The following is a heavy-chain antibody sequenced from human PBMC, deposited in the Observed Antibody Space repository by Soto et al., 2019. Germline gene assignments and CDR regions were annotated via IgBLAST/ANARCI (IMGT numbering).Heavy chain of an antibody. D-gene: IGHD3-16*01. J-gene: IGHJ1*01. CDR2: ITGSDGRT. CDR1: EFTFSNYA. CDR3: ATATYDTTFHPSSLAS. Sequence: LGGSVGLCWEASEFTFSNYAMTWVRQAPGKGLEWVSLITGSDGRTYYADSVKGRFTISRDNSKNTLFLQMNSLRAEDTAVYYCATATYDTTFHPSSLASWGQGTPVPVSS. V-gene: IGHV3-23*01.